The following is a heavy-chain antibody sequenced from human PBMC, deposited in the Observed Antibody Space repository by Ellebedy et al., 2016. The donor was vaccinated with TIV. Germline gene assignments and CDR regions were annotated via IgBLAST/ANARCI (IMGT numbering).Heavy chain of an antibody. V-gene: IGHV1-2*02. D-gene: IGHD6-19*01. CDR1: GYTFTGYY. CDR2: LNPESGDT. CDR3: ARVSYDSRGFEYFQH. J-gene: IGHJ1*01. Sequence: ASVKVSCXASGYTFTGYYIHWVRLAPGQGLEWMGWLNPESGDTISSPKFQGRVTVTGDTSISTAYMALSSLRSDDTAIYYCARVSYDSRGFEYFQHWGQGTLVTVSS.